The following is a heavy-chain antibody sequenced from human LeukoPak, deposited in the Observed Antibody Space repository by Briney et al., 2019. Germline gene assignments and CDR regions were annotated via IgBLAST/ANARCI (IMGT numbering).Heavy chain of an antibody. V-gene: IGHV1-2*02. CDR3: ARGGKRSSNPFDI. CDR2: INPNSGGT. D-gene: IGHD5-24*01. CDR1: GYTFTGSY. J-gene: IGHJ3*02. Sequence: ASVKVSCKASGYTFTGSYIHWVRQAPGQGLEWMGWINPNSGGTNYAQKFQDRVTMTRDTSINTAYMELSRLKSDDTAVYYCARGGKRSSNPFDIWGQGTMVTVSS.